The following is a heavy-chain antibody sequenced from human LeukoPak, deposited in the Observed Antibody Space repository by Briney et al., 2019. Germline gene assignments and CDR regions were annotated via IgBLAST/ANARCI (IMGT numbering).Heavy chain of an antibody. Sequence: ASVKVSCKASGYTFTGYYMHWVRQAPGQGLEWMGWINPNSGGTNYAQKFQGRVTMTRDTSISTAYMELSGLRSDDTAVYYCAMAYYDSSRYYSLGAFYIWGQGTLVTVSS. D-gene: IGHD3-22*01. V-gene: IGHV1-2*02. CDR2: INPNSGGT. J-gene: IGHJ3*02. CDR1: GYTFTGYY. CDR3: AMAYYDSSRYYSLGAFYI.